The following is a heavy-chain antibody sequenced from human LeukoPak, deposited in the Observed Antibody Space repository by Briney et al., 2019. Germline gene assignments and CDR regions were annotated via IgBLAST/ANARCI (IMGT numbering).Heavy chain of an antibody. Sequence: PGGSLRLSCTASGFTFGDYAMSWVRQAPGKGLEWVGFIRSKAYGGTTEYAASVKGRFTISRDDSKSIAYLQMNSLKTEDTAVYYCTRDTTQYYYGSGSYYWYFDYWGQGTLVTVSS. CDR1: GFTFGDYA. D-gene: IGHD3-10*01. V-gene: IGHV3-49*04. CDR3: TRDTTQYYYGSGSYYWYFDY. CDR2: IRSKAYGGTT. J-gene: IGHJ4*02.